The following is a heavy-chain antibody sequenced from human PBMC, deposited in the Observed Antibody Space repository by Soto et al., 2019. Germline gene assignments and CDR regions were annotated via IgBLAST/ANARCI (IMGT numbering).Heavy chain of an antibody. D-gene: IGHD6-6*01. CDR1: GFTFGSYS. CDR3: SRALTLGQLVGRVDP. CDR2: ISSSSRTI. J-gene: IGHJ5*02. Sequence: GGSLRLSCAASGFTFGSYSMNWVRQAPEKGLEWVSYISSSSRTIYYADYVKGRFTISRDNAKNSLYLQRNSLRAEDTAVYYWSRALTLGQLVGRVDPWGQGTLVTGSS. V-gene: IGHV3-48*04.